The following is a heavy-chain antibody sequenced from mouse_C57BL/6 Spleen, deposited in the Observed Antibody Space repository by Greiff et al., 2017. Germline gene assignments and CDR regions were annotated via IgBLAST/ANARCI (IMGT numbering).Heavy chain of an antibody. CDR1: GFSLTSYG. V-gene: IGHV2-2*01. D-gene: IGHD1-1*01. CDR3: ARNKDYYGSSYGYFDV. Sequence: VQLQQSGPGLVQPSQSLSITCTVSGFSLTSYGVHWVRQSPGKGLEWLGVIWRGGGTDYNAAFISRLSISKDNSKSQVFFKMNSLQAEDTAIYYCARNKDYYGSSYGYFDVWGTGTTVTVSS. J-gene: IGHJ1*03. CDR2: IWRGGGT.